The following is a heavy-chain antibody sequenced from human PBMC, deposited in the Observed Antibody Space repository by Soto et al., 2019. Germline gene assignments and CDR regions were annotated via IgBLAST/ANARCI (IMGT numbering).Heavy chain of an antibody. J-gene: IGHJ4*02. CDR3: ARAGYCSGRSCYRSHFDY. Sequence: ASVKVSCKASGYTFTTYAMHWVRQAPGQRLEWMGWINAGNGNTEYSQKFQGRVTITRDTSASTAYMELSSLKSGDTAVHYCARAGYCSGRSCYRSHFDYWGQGTLVTVSS. D-gene: IGHD2-15*01. CDR1: GYTFTTYA. CDR2: INAGNGNT. V-gene: IGHV1-3*01.